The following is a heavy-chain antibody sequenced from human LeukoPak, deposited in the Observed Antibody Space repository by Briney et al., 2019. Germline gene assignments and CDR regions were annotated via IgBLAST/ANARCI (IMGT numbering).Heavy chain of an antibody. Sequence: GGSLRLSCVASGFTFSDYSLNWVRQAPGKGLEWISYIGSAIYYADSVKGRFTISRDNAKNSLFLQMNSLRAEDTAVYYCARDHAYAFDIWGQGTLVTVSS. CDR2: IGSAI. CDR3: ARDHAYAFDI. D-gene: IGHD2-2*01. V-gene: IGHV3-48*01. J-gene: IGHJ3*02. CDR1: GFTFSDYS.